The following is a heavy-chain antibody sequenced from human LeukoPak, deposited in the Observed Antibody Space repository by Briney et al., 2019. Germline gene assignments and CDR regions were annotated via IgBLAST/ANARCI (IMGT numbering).Heavy chain of an antibody. V-gene: IGHV3-7*01. CDR1: GFTFRNSW. CDR3: ATSSDWAFDH. CDR2: IRPDGGQE. Sequence: GGSLRLSCAASGFTFRNSWMTWVRQAPGKGLEWVANIRPDGGQEQYADSLEGRITISRDNVRNSLFLQLNSLRTVDTAVYFCATSSDWAFDHWGQGTLVTVSS. J-gene: IGHJ4*02. D-gene: IGHD6-19*01.